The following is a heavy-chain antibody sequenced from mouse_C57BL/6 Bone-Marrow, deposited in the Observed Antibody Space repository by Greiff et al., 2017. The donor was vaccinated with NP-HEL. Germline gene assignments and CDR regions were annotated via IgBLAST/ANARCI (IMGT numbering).Heavy chain of an antibody. J-gene: IGHJ4*01. CDR3: STPHYYAMDY. V-gene: IGHV1-82*01. Sequence: QVQLQQSGPELVKPGASVKISCKASGYAFSSSWMNWVKQRPGKGLEWIGRLYPGDGDTNYNGKFKGKATLTADKSSSTAYMQLSSLTSEDSAVYFCSTPHYYAMDYWGQGTSVTVSS. CDR2: LYPGDGDT. CDR1: GYAFSSSW.